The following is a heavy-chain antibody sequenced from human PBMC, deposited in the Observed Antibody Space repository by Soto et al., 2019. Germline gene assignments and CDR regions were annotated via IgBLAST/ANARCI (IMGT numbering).Heavy chain of an antibody. CDR1: GVSISNPYYY. Sequence: QLQLQQSGPGLVKPSETLSLTCTVSGVSISNPYYYWGWIRQTPGKGLEWIGSIHYSGSNFYNPSLRSRVNICLDTSRNQSYLRLTSVSVADTAVYYCARRQSTDTVQAPAAIYADDGFDFWGQGTMVTVSS. D-gene: IGHD2-2*01. V-gene: IGHV4-39*01. J-gene: IGHJ3*01. CDR3: ARRQSTDTVQAPAAIYADDGFDF. CDR2: IHYSGSN.